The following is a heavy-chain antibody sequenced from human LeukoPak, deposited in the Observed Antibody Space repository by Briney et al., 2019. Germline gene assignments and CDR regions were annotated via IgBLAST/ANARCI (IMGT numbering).Heavy chain of an antibody. CDR2: ISSSSNTI. Sequence: PGGSLRLSCAASGFIFSDYSMNWVRQAPGKGLEWISYISSSSNTIYYADSVKGRFTISRDNAKNALYLQMNSLRAEDTAVYYCARGLHLPDYLRPYWGQGTLVTVSS. J-gene: IGHJ4*02. CDR1: GFIFSDYS. V-gene: IGHV3-48*01. D-gene: IGHD4-11*01. CDR3: ARGLHLPDYLRPY.